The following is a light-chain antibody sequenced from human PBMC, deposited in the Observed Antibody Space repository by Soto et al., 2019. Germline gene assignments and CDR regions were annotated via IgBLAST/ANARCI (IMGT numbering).Light chain of an antibody. Sequence: EIVMTQSPVTLSVSPGERATLSCRASQSVSSNLAWYQQKPGQAPRLLFYGASTRATGIPARFSGGGSGTEFTLTVSSLQSEDFALYYCQQYNNWPHTCGQGTRLEIK. CDR1: QSVSSN. J-gene: IGKJ5*01. CDR2: GAS. V-gene: IGKV3-15*01. CDR3: QQYNNWPHT.